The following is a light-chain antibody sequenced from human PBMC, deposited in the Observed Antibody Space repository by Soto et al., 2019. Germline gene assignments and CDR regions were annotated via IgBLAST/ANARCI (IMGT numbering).Light chain of an antibody. CDR3: LQHNSFPPWT. CDR2: AAS. J-gene: IGKJ1*01. V-gene: IGKV1-17*02. CDR1: QDIRDD. Sequence: DSQMTQSPSSLSASVGDRVTIACRASQDIRDDLNWYQQKPGKAPKRLIYAASSLESGVPSRFSGSGYETEFTLTISDLQPEDFATYYCLQHNSFPPWTFGRGTKVEVK.